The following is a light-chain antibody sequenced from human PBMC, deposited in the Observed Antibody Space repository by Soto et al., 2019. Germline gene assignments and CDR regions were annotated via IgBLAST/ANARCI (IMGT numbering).Light chain of an antibody. CDR2: AAS. J-gene: IGKJ1*01. CDR3: QQCYSNPRT. CDR1: QGISNY. Sequence: AIQITQSPSSVCASAEDRGIMSCRASQGISNYLPWYQQKPGKPPKILIYAASTLQSGVPSRFSGSRSETDFTLTISCLQSEDFATYYCQQCYSNPRTFGQGTKVDIK. V-gene: IGKV1-8*01.